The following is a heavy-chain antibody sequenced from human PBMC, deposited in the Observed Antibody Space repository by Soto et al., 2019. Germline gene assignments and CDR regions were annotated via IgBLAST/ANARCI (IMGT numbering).Heavy chain of an antibody. Sequence: PSETLSLTCTVSGGSITTAGYSWSWIRQPPGKALEWIGYVYHTGNAYPKPSLKSRVTISLDRSKNQFSLKMTSVTAADTVLYDCASRHFYYYGLDLWRQGTTVTVSS. CDR1: GGSITTAGYS. V-gene: IGHV4-30-2*01. CDR3: ASRHFYYYGLDL. J-gene: IGHJ6*02. CDR2: VYHTGNA.